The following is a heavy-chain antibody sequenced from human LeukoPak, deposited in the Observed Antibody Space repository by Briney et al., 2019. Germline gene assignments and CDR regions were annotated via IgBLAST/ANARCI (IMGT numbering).Heavy chain of an antibody. D-gene: IGHD2-2*01. Sequence: GGSLRLSCAASGFTFSSYSMNWVRQAPGKGLEWVSSISSSSSYIYYADSVKGRSTISRDNAKNSLYLQMNSLRAEDTAVYYCARGYIVVVPANIDYWGQGTLVTVSS. CDR1: GFTFSSYS. V-gene: IGHV3-21*01. CDR3: ARGYIVVVPANIDY. CDR2: ISSSSSYI. J-gene: IGHJ4*02.